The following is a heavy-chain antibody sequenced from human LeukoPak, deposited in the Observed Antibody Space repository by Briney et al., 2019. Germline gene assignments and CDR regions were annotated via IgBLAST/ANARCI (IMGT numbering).Heavy chain of an antibody. CDR1: GYTFTSYG. Sequence: GASVKVSCKASGYTFTSYGISWVRQAPGQGLEWMGWISAYNGNTNYAQKLQGRVTMTTDTSTSTAYMELSSLRSDDTAVYYCAKMGYCNSTSCYPPGRTFQHWGQGTLVTVSS. CDR2: ISAYNGNT. D-gene: IGHD2-2*01. CDR3: AKMGYCNSTSCYPPGRTFQH. J-gene: IGHJ1*01. V-gene: IGHV1-18*01.